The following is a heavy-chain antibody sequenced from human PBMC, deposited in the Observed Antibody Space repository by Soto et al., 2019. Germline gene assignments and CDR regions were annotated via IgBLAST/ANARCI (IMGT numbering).Heavy chain of an antibody. D-gene: IGHD3-16*01. CDR1: GDYVRSGDYY. V-gene: IGHV4-61*08. CDR2: VYFSGST. J-gene: IGHJ5*02. CDR3: ARIPVDTYMIYWSDP. Sequence: LEPLSLTCSVSGDYVRSGDYYWSWIRQPPGKGLEWIGHVYFSGSTNYIPSLKSRLTMSVDTAKNQFSPKLNSVTAADTAVYYCARIPVDTYMIYWSDPWGQGTQVTVSS.